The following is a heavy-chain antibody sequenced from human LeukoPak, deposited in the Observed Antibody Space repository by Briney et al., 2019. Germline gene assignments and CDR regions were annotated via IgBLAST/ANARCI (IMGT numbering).Heavy chain of an antibody. J-gene: IGHJ4*02. D-gene: IGHD5-18*01. CDR3: ASLGYSYGLGY. V-gene: IGHV4-30-4*01. Sequence: SETLSLTCTVSGGSISSGDYYWSWIRQPPGKGLEWIGYIYYSGSTYYNPSLKSRVTTSVDTSKNQFSLKLSSVTAADTAVYYCASLGYSYGLGYWGQGTLVTVSS. CDR1: GGSISSGDYY. CDR2: IYYSGST.